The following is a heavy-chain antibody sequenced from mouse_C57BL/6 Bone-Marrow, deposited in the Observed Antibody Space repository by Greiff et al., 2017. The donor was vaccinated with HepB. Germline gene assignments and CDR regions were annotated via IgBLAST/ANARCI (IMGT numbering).Heavy chain of an antibody. CDR3: ASRGNLLLRPVFAD. CDR1: GYTFTSYG. CDR2: IYPRSGNT. J-gene: IGHJ3*01. Sequence: VKLMESGAELARPGASVKLSCKASGYTFTSYGISWVKQRTGQGLEWIGEIYPRSGNTYYNEKFKGKATLTADKSSSTAYMELRSLTSEDSAVYFCASRGNLLLRPVFADWGQGTLVTVSA. V-gene: IGHV1-81*01. D-gene: IGHD1-1*01.